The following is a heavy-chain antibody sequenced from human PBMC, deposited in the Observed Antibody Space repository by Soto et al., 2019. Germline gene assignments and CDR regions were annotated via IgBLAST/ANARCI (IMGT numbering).Heavy chain of an antibody. D-gene: IGHD6-13*01. CDR1: GGSISSGNYY. CDR3: ARGGSYSSSWRHNWFDP. J-gene: IGHJ5*02. Sequence: SETLSLTCTVSGGSISSGNYYWSWIRQPPGKGLEWIGYIYYSGSTYYNPPLKSRVTISVDTSKNHFSLKLSSVTAADTAVYYCARGGSYSSSWRHNWFDPWGQGTLVTVSS. V-gene: IGHV4-30-4*01. CDR2: IYYSGST.